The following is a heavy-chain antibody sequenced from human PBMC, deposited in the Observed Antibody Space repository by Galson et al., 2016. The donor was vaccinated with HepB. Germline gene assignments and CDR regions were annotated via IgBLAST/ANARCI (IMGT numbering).Heavy chain of an antibody. D-gene: IGHD5-12*01. Sequence: SVKVSCKASGYTFSXXXMHXXXQAXXXGLXXMGXXXPTXXXFTXXAQRTQGRVTMTRDTSTSTVYMELGSLRPEDTAVYYCARGADSGYDLGDYWGQGTLXTV. V-gene: IGHV1-46*01. CDR1: GYTFSXXX. J-gene: IGHJ4*02. CDR3: ARGADSGYDLGDY. CDR2: XXPTXXXFT.